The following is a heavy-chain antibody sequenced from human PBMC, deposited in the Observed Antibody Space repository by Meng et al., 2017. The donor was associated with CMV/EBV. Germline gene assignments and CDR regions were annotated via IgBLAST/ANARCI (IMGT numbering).Heavy chain of an antibody. J-gene: IGHJ3*01. Sequence: GGPLRLSCAASGFTFSSYAMSWVRQAPGKGLEWVSVIYSGGSSTYYADSVKDRFTISRDNSKNTLYLQMNSLRAEDTAVYYCAKLTEQWLVRWGQGTMVTVSS. CDR1: GFTFSSYA. V-gene: IGHV3-23*03. CDR3: AKLTEQWLVR. CDR2: IYSGGSST. D-gene: IGHD6-19*01.